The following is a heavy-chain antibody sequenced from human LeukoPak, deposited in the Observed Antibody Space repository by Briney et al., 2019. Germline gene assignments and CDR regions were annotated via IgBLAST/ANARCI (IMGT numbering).Heavy chain of an antibody. J-gene: IGHJ6*03. CDR2: IYPGDSDT. CDR3: ARHGDGSSWYPRRGQIDYYYYYMDV. Sequence: GESLKISCKGSGYSFTSYWIGWVRQMPGKGLEWMGIIYPGDSDTRYSPSFQGQVTISADKSISTAYLQWSSLKASDTAMYYCARHGDGSSWYPRRGQIDYYYYYMDVWGKGTTVTVSS. V-gene: IGHV5-51*01. CDR1: GYSFTSYW. D-gene: IGHD6-13*01.